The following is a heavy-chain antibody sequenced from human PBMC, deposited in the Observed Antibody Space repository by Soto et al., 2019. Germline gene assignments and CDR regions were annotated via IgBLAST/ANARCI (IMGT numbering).Heavy chain of an antibody. V-gene: IGHV3-53*01. Sequence: EVQLVESGGGLIQPGGSLRLSCAVSGFTVSNNYMSWVRQAPGKGLEGVSVIYSGGYTAYGDSVKGRFTISRDNSKNTLYLQMKRRSAGDPAVYSWATQRGGGGYWGQGTLVTVSS. CDR1: GFTVSNNY. D-gene: IGHD6-25*01. CDR2: IYSGGYT. CDR3: ATQRGGGGY. J-gene: IGHJ4*02.